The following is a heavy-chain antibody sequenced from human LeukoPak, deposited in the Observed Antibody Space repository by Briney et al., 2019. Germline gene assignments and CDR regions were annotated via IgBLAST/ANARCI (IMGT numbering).Heavy chain of an antibody. CDR2: ISYDGSKK. CDR3: AKDGLPGYTMDV. V-gene: IGHV3-30-3*01. J-gene: IGHJ6*02. D-gene: IGHD3-16*02. CDR1: GFTFSSYA. Sequence: QPGGSLRLSCAASGFTFSSYAMHWVRQAPGKGLEWVAVISYDGSKKYYADSVKGRFTISRDNSKNTLYLQMSSLRADDTAVYYCAKDGLPGYTMDVWGQGTTVTVSS.